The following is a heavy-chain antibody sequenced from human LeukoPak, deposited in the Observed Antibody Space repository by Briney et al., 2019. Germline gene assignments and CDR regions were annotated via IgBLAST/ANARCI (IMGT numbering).Heavy chain of an antibody. D-gene: IGHD1-14*01. CDR3: TVTQVEPAPFGY. CDR2: IKSKTDGGTT. J-gene: IGHJ4*02. CDR1: GFTFSNAQ. Sequence: PGGSLRLSCAASGFTFSNAQMSWVRQAPGKGLEWVGRIKSKTDGGTTDYAAPVKGRSTISRDDSKNTLYLQMNSLKTEDTAVYYCTVTQVEPAPFGYWGQGTLVTVSS. V-gene: IGHV3-15*01.